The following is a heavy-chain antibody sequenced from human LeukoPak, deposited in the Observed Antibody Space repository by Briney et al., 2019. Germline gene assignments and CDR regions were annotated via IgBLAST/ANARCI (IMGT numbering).Heavy chain of an antibody. V-gene: IGHV3-23*01. CDR2: ISGSGGST. D-gene: IGHD6-19*01. J-gene: IGHJ4*02. CDR1: GFTSSSYA. Sequence: GGSLRLSCAASGFTSSSYAMSWVRQAPGKGLEWVSAISGSGGSTYYADSVKGRFTISRDNSKNTLYLQMNSLRAEDTAVYYCAKDSSGGPTLFDYGGQGTLVTVSS. CDR3: AKDSSGGPTLFDY.